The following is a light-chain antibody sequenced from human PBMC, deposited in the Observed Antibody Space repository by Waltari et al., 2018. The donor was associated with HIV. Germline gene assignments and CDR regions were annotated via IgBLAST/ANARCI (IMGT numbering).Light chain of an antibody. V-gene: IGLV2-23*02. CDR2: DVS. CDR1: SSDVGSYNL. CDR3: CSYARTSPYV. Sequence: QSALTQPASVSGSPGQSITISCTGTSSDVGSYNLVSWYQHHPGKAPKLMIYDVSERPSGVSNRLSGSKSGNTASLTISGLQAEDEADYYCCSYARTSPYVFGTGTKVTVL. J-gene: IGLJ1*01.